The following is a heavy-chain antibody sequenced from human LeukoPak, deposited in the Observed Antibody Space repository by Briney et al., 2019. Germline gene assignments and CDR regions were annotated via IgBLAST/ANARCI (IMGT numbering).Heavy chain of an antibody. CDR2: IKTDGSEK. J-gene: IGHJ4*02. D-gene: IGHD3-10*01. V-gene: IGHV3-7*01. CDR1: GFTFSNYW. Sequence: GGSLRLSCEGSGFTFSNYWMGWVRQAPGKGLQWVANIKTDGSEKYYVDSVKGRFTISRDNAKNSLYLQMNSLRAEDTAVYYCARYHITMVRGVHPCFDYWGQGTLVTVSS. CDR3: ARYHITMVRGVHPCFDY.